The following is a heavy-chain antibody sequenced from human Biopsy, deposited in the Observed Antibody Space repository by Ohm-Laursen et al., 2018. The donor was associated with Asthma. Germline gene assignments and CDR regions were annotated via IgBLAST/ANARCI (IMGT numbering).Heavy chain of an antibody. Sequence: GASVKVSCKISGYSLTDLSMHWVRQAPGQGLEWMGGHDHEEGGTVNARRFQGRVTMTEDTSTDTAYMKMSSLSSDEPAVYYCATDFPKDYVRYTFQFWGQGTLVTVSS. CDR1: GYSLTDLS. J-gene: IGHJ4*02. CDR2: HDHEEGGT. D-gene: IGHD4-17*01. V-gene: IGHV1-24*01. CDR3: ATDFPKDYVRYTFQF.